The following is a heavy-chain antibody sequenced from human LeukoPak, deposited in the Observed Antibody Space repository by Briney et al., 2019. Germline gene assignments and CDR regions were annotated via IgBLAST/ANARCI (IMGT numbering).Heavy chain of an antibody. D-gene: IGHD3-10*01. CDR1: GGSFSGYY. CDR2: INHSGST. CDR3: ARGRRWFGELTDY. V-gene: IGHV4-34*01. Sequence: SETLSLTCAVYGGSFSGYYWSWIRQPPGKGLEWIGEINHSGSTNYNPSLKSRVTISVDTSKNQFSLKLSSVTAADTAVYYCARGRRWFGELTDYWGQGTLVTVSS. J-gene: IGHJ4*02.